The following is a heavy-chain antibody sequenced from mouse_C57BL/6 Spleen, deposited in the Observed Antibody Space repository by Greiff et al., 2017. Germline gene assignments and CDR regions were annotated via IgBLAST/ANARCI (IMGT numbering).Heavy chain of an antibody. J-gene: IGHJ4*01. CDR2: INPGSGGT. D-gene: IGHD2-4*01. Sequence: QVQLQQSGAELVRPGTSVKVSCTASGYAFTNYLIEWVKQRPGQGLEWIGVINPGSGGTNYTAKFKGKATLTADKSSSTAYMQLSSLTSEDSAVYFCASSYDYDDGYAMDYWGQGTSVTVSS. V-gene: IGHV1-54*01. CDR3: ASSYDYDDGYAMDY. CDR1: GYAFTNYL.